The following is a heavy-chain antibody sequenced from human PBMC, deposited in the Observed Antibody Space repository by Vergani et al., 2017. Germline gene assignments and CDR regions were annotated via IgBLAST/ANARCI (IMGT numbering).Heavy chain of an antibody. CDR3: ARDRRGYSGYDYWYYFDY. D-gene: IGHD5-12*01. J-gene: IGHJ4*02. V-gene: IGHV4-30-4*08. CDR1: GGSISSGDYY. CDR2: IYYSGTT. Sequence: QVQLQESGPGLVKPSQTLSLTCTVSGGSISSGDYYWSWIRQPPGKGLEWVGYIYYSGTTYYNPSLKSRVSISVDTSKNQFSLKPSSVTAADTAVYYCARDRRGYSGYDYWYYFDYWGQGTLVTVSS.